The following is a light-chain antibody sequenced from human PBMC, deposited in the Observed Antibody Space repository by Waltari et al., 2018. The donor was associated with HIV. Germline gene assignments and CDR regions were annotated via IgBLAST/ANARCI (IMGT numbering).Light chain of an antibody. CDR1: SGSIASHY. CDR3: QSYDSSNHYV. V-gene: IGLV6-57*03. CDR2: EDN. J-gene: IGLJ1*01. Sequence: NFMLTQPHSVSESPGKTVTISCTRSSGSIASHYVQWYQQRPGSAPTTVIYEDNQRPPGVPDRFSGSIDSSSSSASLTISGLKTEDEADYYCQSYDSSNHYVFGTGTKVTVL.